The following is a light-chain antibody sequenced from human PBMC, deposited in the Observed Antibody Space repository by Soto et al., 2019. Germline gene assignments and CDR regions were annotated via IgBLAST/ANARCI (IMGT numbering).Light chain of an antibody. CDR2: DAS. CDR3: QQRSSWPPT. CDR1: QSVSSSY. J-gene: IGKJ5*01. Sequence: EIVLTQSPGTLSLSPWERSTLSCRASQSVSSSYLAWYHQRPGQAPRLLIYDASNRATGVPARFSGSGSGTDFTLTISSLEPEDFAVYYCQQRSSWPPTLGQGTRLEIK. V-gene: IGKV3-11*01.